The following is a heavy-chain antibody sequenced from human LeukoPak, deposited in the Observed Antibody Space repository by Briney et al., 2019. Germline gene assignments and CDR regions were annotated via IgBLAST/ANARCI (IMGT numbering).Heavy chain of an antibody. D-gene: IGHD3-10*01. CDR1: GGSISSSSYY. Sequence: SETLSLTCTVSGGSISSSSYYWGWIRQPPGKGLEWIGSIYYSGSTYYNPSLKSRVTISVDTSKNQFSLKLSSVTAADTAVYYCARVGDYASGTSFDYWGQGTLVTVSS. J-gene: IGHJ4*02. V-gene: IGHV4-39*07. CDR3: ARVGDYASGTSFDY. CDR2: IYYSGST.